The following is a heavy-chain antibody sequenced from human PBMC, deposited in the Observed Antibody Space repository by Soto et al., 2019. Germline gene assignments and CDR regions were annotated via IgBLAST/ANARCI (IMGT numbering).Heavy chain of an antibody. CDR2: IYWDDEK. V-gene: IGHV2-5*02. CDR1: GFSRTTSGVG. J-gene: IGHJ6*02. CDR3: ARARHPYYYYGMDV. Sequence: QITLKESGPTLVKPTQTLTLTCTFSGFSRTTSGVGVGWIRQPPGKALEWLALIYWDDEKSDSPSLTSRLTITKDTSKNQVVLTMTNMDPVDTATYYCARARHPYYYYGMDVWGQGTTVTVSS.